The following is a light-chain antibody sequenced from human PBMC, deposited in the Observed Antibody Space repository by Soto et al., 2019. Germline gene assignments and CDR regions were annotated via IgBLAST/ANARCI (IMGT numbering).Light chain of an antibody. J-gene: IGKJ5*01. CDR1: PSVSSSY. CDR2: GAY. V-gene: IGKV3-20*01. CDR3: QQYGSSPRVT. Sequence: EIVLTQSPGTLSLSPGERATLSCRASPSVSSSYLAWYQQKPGQAPRLLIYGAYSRATGIPDRFSGRGSGTDFTLTISRLEPEYCAVYYCQQYGSSPRVTFGQGTRLEIK.